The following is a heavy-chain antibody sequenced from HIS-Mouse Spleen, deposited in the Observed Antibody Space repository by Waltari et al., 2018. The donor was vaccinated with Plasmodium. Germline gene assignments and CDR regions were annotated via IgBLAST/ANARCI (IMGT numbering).Heavy chain of an antibody. CDR2: INHSGST. CDR1: GGTFSGYY. V-gene: IGHV4-34*01. D-gene: IGHD6-19*01. CDR3: ARGPGYSSGWYYFDY. J-gene: IGHJ4*02. Sequence: QVQLQQWGAGLLKPSETLSLTCAVYGGTFSGYYWGWIRQPPGKGMVGVGEINHSGSTNYNPSIKSRVTISVDTSKNQFSLKLSSVTAADTAVYYCARGPGYSSGWYYFDYWGQGTLVTVSS.